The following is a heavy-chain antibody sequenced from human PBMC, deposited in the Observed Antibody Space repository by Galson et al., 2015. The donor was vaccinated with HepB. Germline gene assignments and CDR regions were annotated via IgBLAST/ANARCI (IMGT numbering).Heavy chain of an antibody. Sequence: SVKVSCKASGYSFTNHDINWVRQATGQGLEWMRWMNPNSGNTGYAQKFQGRVIMTRNTSISTAYMELSRLTSEDTAVYYCARGIFGIKDDWGPGTTVTVSS. CDR2: MNPNSGNT. D-gene: IGHD3-3*02. CDR3: ARGIFGIKDD. CDR1: GYSFTNHD. J-gene: IGHJ6*02. V-gene: IGHV1-8*02.